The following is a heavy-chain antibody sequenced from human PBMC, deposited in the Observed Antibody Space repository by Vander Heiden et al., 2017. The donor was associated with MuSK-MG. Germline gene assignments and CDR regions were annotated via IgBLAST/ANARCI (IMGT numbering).Heavy chain of an antibody. CDR3: VRGDWNSGY. D-gene: IGHD1-7*01. CDR2: VNIDGTFI. CDR1: GFTLSRHW. Sequence: LVQPGGSLRLSCAASGFTLSRHWMHWVRQAPGKGLVWVSAVNIDGTFIRYADSVKGRFTISRDNAKNTLFLEMNSLRAEDTAVYYGVRGDWNSGYWGQGTRVTVSS. V-gene: IGHV3-74*01. J-gene: IGHJ4*02.